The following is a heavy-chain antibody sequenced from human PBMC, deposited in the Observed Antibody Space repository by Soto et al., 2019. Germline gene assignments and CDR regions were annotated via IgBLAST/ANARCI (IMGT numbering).Heavy chain of an antibody. D-gene: IGHD5-12*01. CDR1: GGSISSYY. J-gene: IGHJ4*02. CDR2: INHSGST. CDR3: ARGVSWTSGVATAPLRY. Sequence: SETLSLTCTVSGGSISSYYWSWIRQPPGKGLEWIGEINHSGSTNYNPSLKSRVTISVDTSKNQFSLKLSSVTAADTAVYYCARGVSWTSGVATAPLRYWGQGTLVTVSS. V-gene: IGHV4-34*01.